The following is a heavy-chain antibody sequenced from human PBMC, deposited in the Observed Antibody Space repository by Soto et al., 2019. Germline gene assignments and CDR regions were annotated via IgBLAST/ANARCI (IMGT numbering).Heavy chain of an antibody. D-gene: IGHD4-17*01. J-gene: IGHJ5*02. Sequence: PSETLSLTCRVSGGSISNNNWWSRVRQPPGKELEWTGQINHRGNTNYNPSLKSRVFLSVDKSNNQFSLKVTSVTAADTAVYYCARELGTTVIFNWFDPWGQGTLVTVSS. CDR3: ARELGTTVIFNWFDP. V-gene: IGHV4-4*02. CDR1: GGSISNNNW. CDR2: INHRGNT.